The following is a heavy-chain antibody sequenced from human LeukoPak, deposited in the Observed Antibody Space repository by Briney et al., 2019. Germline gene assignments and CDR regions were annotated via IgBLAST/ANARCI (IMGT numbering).Heavy chain of an antibody. CDR2: IYYSGST. CDR3: ARGDSSWPYYFDC. J-gene: IGHJ4*02. D-gene: IGHD6-13*01. Sequence: SETLSLTCTVSGGSISSYYWDWIRQSPGKGLEWIGYIYYSGSTNYNPSLNSRVTISVDTSKNQFSLKLNSVTAADTAVYYCARGDSSWPYYFDCWGQGTLVTVSS. V-gene: IGHV4-59*01. CDR1: GGSISSYY.